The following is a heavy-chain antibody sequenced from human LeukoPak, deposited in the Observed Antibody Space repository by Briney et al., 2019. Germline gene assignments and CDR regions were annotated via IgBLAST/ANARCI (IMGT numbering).Heavy chain of an antibody. CDR1: GGSFSGYY. J-gene: IGHJ4*02. V-gene: IGHV4-34*01. CDR2: INHSGST. D-gene: IGHD4-17*01. Sequence: ASETLSLTCAVYGGSFSGYYWSWIRQPPGKGLEWIGEINHSGSTNYNPSLKSRVTISVDTSKNQFSLKLSSVTAADTAVYYCARDAYGDYAGSDYWGQGTLVTVSS. CDR3: ARDAYGDYAGSDY.